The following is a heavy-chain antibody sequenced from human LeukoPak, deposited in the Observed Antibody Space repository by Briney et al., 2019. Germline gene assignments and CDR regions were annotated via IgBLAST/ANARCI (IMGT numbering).Heavy chain of an antibody. D-gene: IGHD3-10*01. CDR3: ARERVRTSSAYYYGSGSYYKGDEGRFDP. J-gene: IGHJ5*02. CDR2: IIPILGIA. Sequence: SVKVSCKASGYTFTSYGISWVRQAPGQGLEWMGRIIPILGIANYAQKFQGRVTITADKSTSTAYMELSSLRSEDTAVYYCARERVRTSSAYYYGSGSYYKGDEGRFDPWGQGTLVTVSS. V-gene: IGHV1-69*04. CDR1: GYTFTSYG.